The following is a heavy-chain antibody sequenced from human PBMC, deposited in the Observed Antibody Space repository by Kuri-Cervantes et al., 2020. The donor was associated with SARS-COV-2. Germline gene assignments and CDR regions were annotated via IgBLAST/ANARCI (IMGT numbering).Heavy chain of an antibody. V-gene: IGHV3-15*01. CDR3: AKSPKQRYNWNQNPPVRYYYYYMDV. CDR2: IKSKTDGGTT. J-gene: IGHJ6*03. Sequence: GGSLRLSCAASGFTFSSYSMSWVRQAPGKGLGWVGRIKSKTDGGTTDYAAPVKGRFTISRDDSKKTLYLQMNSLRAEDTAVYYCAKSPKQRYNWNQNPPVRYYYYYMDVWGKGTTVTVSS. D-gene: IGHD1-20*01. CDR1: GFTFSSYS.